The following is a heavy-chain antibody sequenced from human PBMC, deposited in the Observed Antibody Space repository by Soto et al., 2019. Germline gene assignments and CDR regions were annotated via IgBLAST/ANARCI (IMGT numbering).Heavy chain of an antibody. V-gene: IGHV4-31*03. J-gene: IGHJ4*02. CDR3: ARVRRGGPIDY. D-gene: IGHD3-10*01. CDR1: GGSISSGGYY. Sequence: SETLSLTCTVSGGSISSGGYYWSWIRQHPGKGLEWIGYIYYSGGTYYNPSLKSRVTISVDTSKNQFSLKLSSVTAADTAVYYCARVRRGGPIDYCGQGTMLTVYS. CDR2: IYYSGGT.